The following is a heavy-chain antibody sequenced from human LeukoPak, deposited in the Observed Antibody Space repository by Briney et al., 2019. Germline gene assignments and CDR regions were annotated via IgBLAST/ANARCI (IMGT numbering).Heavy chain of an antibody. CDR1: GFTFSNYY. CDR2: INSDGSTR. Sequence: PGGSLRLSCAASGFTFSNYYMNWVRQAPGKGLEWLSYINSDGSTRYYADSVKGRFTISRDNAKNSLYLQMNSLRAEDTAVYYCARVVGYCSTTSCPQNYWGQGTLVTVSS. J-gene: IGHJ4*02. CDR3: ARVVGYCSTTSCPQNY. V-gene: IGHV3-48*01. D-gene: IGHD2-2*01.